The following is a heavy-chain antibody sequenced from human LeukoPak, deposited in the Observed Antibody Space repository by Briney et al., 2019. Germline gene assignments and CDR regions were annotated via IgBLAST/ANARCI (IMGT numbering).Heavy chain of an antibody. Sequence: SETLSLTCAVYGGSFSGYYWSWIRQPPGKGLEWIGEINHSGSTNYNPSLKSRVTISVDTSKNQFSLRLSSVTAADTAVYYCARSPTRAIAARVYWYFDLWGRGTLVTVSS. CDR3: ARSPTRAIAARVYWYFDL. CDR1: GGSFSGYY. V-gene: IGHV4-34*01. J-gene: IGHJ2*01. CDR2: INHSGST. D-gene: IGHD6-6*01.